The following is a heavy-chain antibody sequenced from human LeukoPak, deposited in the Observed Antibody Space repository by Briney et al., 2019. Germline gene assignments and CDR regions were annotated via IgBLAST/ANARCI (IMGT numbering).Heavy chain of an antibody. CDR3: ARISFIVGAANNDY. CDR1: GFTFSSYW. Sequence: PGGSLRLSCAASGFTFSSYWMYWVRQGPGKGLVWVSRINPDGITTSYADSVKGRFTISRDNAKNTLYLQMNSLRVEDTAVYYCARISFIVGAANNDYWGQGTLVTVSS. D-gene: IGHD1-26*01. CDR2: INPDGITT. J-gene: IGHJ4*02. V-gene: IGHV3-74*01.